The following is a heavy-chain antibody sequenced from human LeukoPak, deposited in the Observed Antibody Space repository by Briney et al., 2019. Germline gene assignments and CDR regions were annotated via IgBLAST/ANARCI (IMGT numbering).Heavy chain of an antibody. CDR1: GYTFTEYY. J-gene: IGHJ5*01. CDR2: VTPSTGDT. Sequence: ASVKVSCKASGYTFTEYYIHWLRQAPGQGLEWMGWVTPSTGDTFYAQNFRGRVTMTRDTSISTAYMQLGGLKSDDTAVYYCARDIAPSGSWWFDSWGQGTLASVSS. CDR3: ARDIAPSGSWWFDS. D-gene: IGHD6-13*01. V-gene: IGHV1-2*02.